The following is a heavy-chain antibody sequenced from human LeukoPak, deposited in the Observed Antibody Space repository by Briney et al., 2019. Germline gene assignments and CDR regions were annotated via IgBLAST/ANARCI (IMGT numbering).Heavy chain of an antibody. V-gene: IGHV3-23*01. J-gene: IGHJ4*02. CDR1: GFTFSNYA. Sequence: GGSLRLSCAASGFTFSNYAMSWVRQAPGKGVEWVSTIGGSGAAAYYTASVRGRFIISRDNSKNTLYLQMNSLRAEDTALYYCAKSELADYWGQGTLVTVSS. D-gene: IGHD1-26*01. CDR3: AKSELADY. CDR2: IGGSGAAA.